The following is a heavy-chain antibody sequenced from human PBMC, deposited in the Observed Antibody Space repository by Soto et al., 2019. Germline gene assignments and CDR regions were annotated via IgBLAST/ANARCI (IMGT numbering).Heavy chain of an antibody. D-gene: IGHD6-13*01. CDR1: GFTFSSYG. V-gene: IGHV3-30*18. CDR3: AKDNIAAAGTYFDY. Sequence: VQLVESGGGLVKPGGSLRLSCAASGFTFSSYGMHWVRQAPGKGLEWVAVISYDGSNKYYADSVKGRFTISRDNSKNTLYLQMNSLRAEDTAVYYCAKDNIAAAGTYFDYWGQGTLVTVSS. CDR2: ISYDGSNK. J-gene: IGHJ4*02.